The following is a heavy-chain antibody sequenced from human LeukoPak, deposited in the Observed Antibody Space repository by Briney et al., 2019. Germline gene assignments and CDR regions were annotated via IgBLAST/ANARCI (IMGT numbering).Heavy chain of an antibody. D-gene: IGHD2-2*01. CDR3: ASLVVVPAAMVGYYYYYGMDV. CDR1: GGSISSSSYY. Sequence: PSETLSLTCTVSGGSISSSSYYWGWIRQPPGKGLEWIGSIYYSGSTYYHPSLKSRVTISVDTSKNQFSLKLSSVTAADTAVYYCASLVVVPAAMVGYYYYYGMDVWGQGTTVTVSS. J-gene: IGHJ6*02. V-gene: IGHV4-39*01. CDR2: IYYSGST.